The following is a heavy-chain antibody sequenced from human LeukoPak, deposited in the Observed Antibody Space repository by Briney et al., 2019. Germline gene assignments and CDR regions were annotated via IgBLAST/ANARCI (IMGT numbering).Heavy chain of an antibody. CDR3: AKDTSALLWFGGPLDY. D-gene: IGHD3-10*01. Sequence: GGSLRLSCAASGFPFSSHGMHWVRQAPGKGLEWVAFIRNVGSDKYYADSVKGRFSISRDNSKNTLYLQMNSLRAEDMALYYCAKDTSALLWFGGPLDYWGQGTLVTVSS. J-gene: IGHJ4*02. CDR1: GFPFSSHG. CDR2: IRNVGSDK. V-gene: IGHV3-30*02.